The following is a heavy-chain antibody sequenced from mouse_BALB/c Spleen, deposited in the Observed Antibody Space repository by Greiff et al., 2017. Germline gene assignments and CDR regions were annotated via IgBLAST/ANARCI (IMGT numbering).Heavy chain of an antibody. CDR3: ARDYYGSLYYAMDY. J-gene: IGHJ4*01. CDR2: IWAGGST. D-gene: IGHD1-1*01. Sequence: VQLQESGPGLVAPSQSLSITCTVSGFSLTSYGVHWVRQPPGKGLEWLGVIWAGGSTNYNSALMSRLSISKDNSKSQVFLKMNSLQTDDTAMYYCARDYYGSLYYAMDYWGQGTSVTVSS. CDR1: GFSLTSYG. V-gene: IGHV2-9*02.